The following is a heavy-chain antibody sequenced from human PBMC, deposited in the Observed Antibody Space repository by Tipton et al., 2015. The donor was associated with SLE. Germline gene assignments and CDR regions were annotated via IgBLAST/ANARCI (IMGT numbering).Heavy chain of an antibody. J-gene: IGHJ3*02. CDR3: AKDMGVTTRGYAFDI. CDR1: GFTFDDYT. CDR2: ISWDGGST. D-gene: IGHD4-17*01. Sequence: SLRLSCAASGFTFDDYTMHWVRQAPGKGLEWVSLISWDGGSTYYADSVKGRFTISRDNSKNSLYLQMNSLRTEDTALYYCAKDMGVTTRGYAFDIWGQGTMVTVSS. V-gene: IGHV3-43*01.